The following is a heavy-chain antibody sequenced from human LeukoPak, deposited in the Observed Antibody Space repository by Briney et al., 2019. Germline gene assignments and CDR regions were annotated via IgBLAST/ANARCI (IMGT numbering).Heavy chain of an antibody. D-gene: IGHD3-22*01. CDR1: GGSISSGGYY. J-gene: IGHJ4*02. V-gene: IGHV4-31*03. Sequence: PSQTLSLTCTVSGGSISSGGYYWSWIRQHPGKGLEWIGYIYYSGSTYYNPSLKSRVTISVDTSKNQFSLKLGSVTAADTAVYYCARTRSYYDSSGYYYGEDYWGQGTLVTVSS. CDR3: ARTRSYYDSSGYYYGEDY. CDR2: IYYSGST.